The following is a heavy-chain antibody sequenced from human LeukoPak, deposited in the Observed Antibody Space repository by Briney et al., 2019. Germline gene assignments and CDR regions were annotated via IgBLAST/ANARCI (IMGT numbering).Heavy chain of an antibody. V-gene: IGHV3-74*01. D-gene: IGHD3-22*01. Sequence: GGSLRLSCAASGFTFSSYWMHWVRQAPGKGLVWVSRINSDGSSTSYADSVKGRFTISRDNSKNTLYLQMNSLRAEDTAVYYCARVNYYDSSGYSNDYWGQGTLVTVSS. CDR3: ARVNYYDSSGYSNDY. J-gene: IGHJ4*02. CDR2: INSDGSST. CDR1: GFTFSSYW.